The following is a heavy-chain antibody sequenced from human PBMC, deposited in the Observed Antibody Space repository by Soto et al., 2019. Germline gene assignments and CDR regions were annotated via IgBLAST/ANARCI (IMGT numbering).Heavy chain of an antibody. CDR1: GFTFSSYS. CDR2: ISSSSSTI. Sequence: EVQLVESGGGLVQPGGSLRLSCAASGFTFSSYSMNWVRQAPGKGLEWVSYISSSSSTIYYADSVKGRFTISRDNAKNSLYLQMNSLRAEDTAVYYCARDGHPSFGELQNWFDPWGQGTLVTVSS. V-gene: IGHV3-48*01. J-gene: IGHJ5*02. D-gene: IGHD3-10*01. CDR3: ARDGHPSFGELQNWFDP.